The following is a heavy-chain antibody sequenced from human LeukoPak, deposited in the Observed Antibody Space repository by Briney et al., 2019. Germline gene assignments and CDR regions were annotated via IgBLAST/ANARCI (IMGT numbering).Heavy chain of an antibody. CDR3: ARDSDWNDGLDY. CDR1: GFTFSSYS. CDR2: ISTSSLYI. J-gene: IGHJ4*02. V-gene: IGHV3-21*01. D-gene: IGHD1-1*01. Sequence: PGGSLRLSCAASGFTFSSYSMNWVCQAPGKGLEWVSSISTSSLYIYYADSVKGRFTVSRNNARNSLYLQVNSLRAEDTAVYYCARDSDWNDGLDYWGQGTLVTVYS.